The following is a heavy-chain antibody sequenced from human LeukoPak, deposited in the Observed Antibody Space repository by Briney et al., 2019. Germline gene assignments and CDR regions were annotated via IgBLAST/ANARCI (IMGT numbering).Heavy chain of an antibody. V-gene: IGHV1-2*02. J-gene: IGHJ4*02. CDR2: INPNSGGT. CDR1: GGTFSSYA. CDR3: ARGFGYSSGWYFDY. Sequence: AASVKVSCKASGGTFSSYAISWVRQAPGQGLEWMGWINPNSGGTNYAQKFQGRVTMTRDTSINTAYMELSRLRSDDTAVYHYARGFGYSSGWYFDYWGQGTLVTVSS. D-gene: IGHD6-19*01.